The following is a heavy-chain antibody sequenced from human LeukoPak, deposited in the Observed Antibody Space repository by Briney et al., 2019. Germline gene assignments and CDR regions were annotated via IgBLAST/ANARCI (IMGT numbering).Heavy chain of an antibody. V-gene: IGHV3-7*01. Sequence: GGSLRLSCAASGFTFSSFWMNWVRQPPGKGLEWVANIKQDGSENYYVDSVEGRFTISRDNAKNSLYLQMNSLRAEDTAVYYCXXXXAXXGSYVFDYWGQGTLVTVSS. J-gene: IGHJ4*02. CDR2: IKQDGSEN. CDR1: GFTFSSFW. CDR3: XXXXAXXGSYVFDY. D-gene: IGHD1-26*01.